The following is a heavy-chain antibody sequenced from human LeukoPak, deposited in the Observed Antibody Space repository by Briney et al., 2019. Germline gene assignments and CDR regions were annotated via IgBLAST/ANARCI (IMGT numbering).Heavy chain of an antibody. Sequence: AETLSLTCAVSTFSISSNFHWGWIRQTPGKGLDWIGSVSHSGSTFYNPSLKSRVTISVDTSKNQFSLRVNSVTAADTAIYYCTRGTSVSASASWGQGTLVTVSS. J-gene: IGHJ5*02. D-gene: IGHD2-21*02. CDR3: TRGTSVSASAS. CDR1: TFSISSNFH. CDR2: VSHSGST. V-gene: IGHV4-38-2*01.